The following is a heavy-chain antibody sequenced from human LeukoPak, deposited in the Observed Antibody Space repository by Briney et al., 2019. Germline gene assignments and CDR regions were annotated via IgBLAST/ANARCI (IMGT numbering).Heavy chain of an antibody. CDR2: ISDGGKTK. CDR3: ARVVRGSYSPPFDY. V-gene: IGHV3-48*03. J-gene: IGHJ4*02. Sequence: GGSLRLSCAASGFTFRSSEMNWVRQAPGKGLEWVSYISDGGKTKYYADSVKGRFTISRDNAKNSLYLQMNSLRAEDTAVYYCARVVRGSYSPPFDYWGQGTLVTVSS. D-gene: IGHD1-26*01. CDR1: GFTFRSSE.